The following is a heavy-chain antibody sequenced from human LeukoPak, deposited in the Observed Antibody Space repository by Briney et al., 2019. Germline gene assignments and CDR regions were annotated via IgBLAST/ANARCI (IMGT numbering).Heavy chain of an antibody. Sequence: SVEVYCKASGGTFSSYAISWVRQAPGQGLEWMGGIVPIFGTANYAQKFQGRVTITTDESTSTAYMELSSPRSEDTAVYYCARARNRGPFDYWGQGTLVTVSS. V-gene: IGHV1-69*05. D-gene: IGHD7-27*01. J-gene: IGHJ4*02. CDR1: GGTFSSYA. CDR2: IVPIFGTA. CDR3: ARARNRGPFDY.